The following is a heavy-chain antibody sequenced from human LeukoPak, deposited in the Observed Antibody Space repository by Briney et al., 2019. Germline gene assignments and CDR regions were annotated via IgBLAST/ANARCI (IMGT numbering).Heavy chain of an antibody. V-gene: IGHV3-66*01. CDR3: ATIGTGDYREDS. Sequence: QPGGSLRLSCAASGLTFRTYSMNWVRQAPGKGLEWVSVIYAGDTIHYADSVKGRFTISRDNSKNTVYLQMNSLRAEDTALYYCATIGTGDYREDSWGQGALVTVSS. J-gene: IGHJ4*02. CDR2: IYAGDTI. D-gene: IGHD3/OR15-3a*01. CDR1: GLTFRTYS.